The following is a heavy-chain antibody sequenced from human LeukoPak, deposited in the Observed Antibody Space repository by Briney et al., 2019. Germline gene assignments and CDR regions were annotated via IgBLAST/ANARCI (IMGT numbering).Heavy chain of an antibody. D-gene: IGHD1-1*01. CDR1: GDSISSYY. CDR3: ARTPKGVPNYWFDP. V-gene: IGHV4-59*01. CDR2: IYYSGST. J-gene: IGHJ5*02. Sequence: PSETLSLTCDVSGDSISSYYWSWIRQPPGKGLEWIGYIYYSGSTNYNPSLKSRVTISVDTSKNQFSLKLSSVTAADTAVYYCARTPKGVPNYWFDPWGQGTLVTVSS.